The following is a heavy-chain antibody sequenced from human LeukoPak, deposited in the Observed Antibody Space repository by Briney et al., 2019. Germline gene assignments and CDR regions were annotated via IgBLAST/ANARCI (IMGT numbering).Heavy chain of an antibody. CDR2: ISANGGDT. CDR1: GSTFSSSA. V-gene: IGHV3-23*01. J-gene: IGHJ4*02. CDR3: AKHLGRSLGY. Sequence: GGSLRLSCAAPGSTFSSSAMSWVRQAPGKRLEWVSSISANGGDTYYAGSVEGRFTISRDNSKDTLYLQMDSLRAEDTAVYYCAKHLGRSLGYWGQGTLVTVSS.